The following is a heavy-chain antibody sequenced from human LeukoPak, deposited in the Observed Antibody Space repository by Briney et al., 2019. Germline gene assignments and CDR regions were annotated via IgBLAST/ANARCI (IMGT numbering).Heavy chain of an antibody. J-gene: IGHJ6*01. Sequence: SVTLSLTCTVSGDFIRSGVYCWSWIRQRPGAGVQWIGYSCSSGSTSYNPSLRSRVTMSIDTSNNQFSLKLNSVTAADTAVYYCARDGGGSLYGMDVWGQGTLITVSS. CDR1: GDFIRSGVYC. V-gene: IGHV4-31*03. CDR2: SCSSGST. D-gene: IGHD2-15*01. CDR3: ARDGGGSLYGMDV.